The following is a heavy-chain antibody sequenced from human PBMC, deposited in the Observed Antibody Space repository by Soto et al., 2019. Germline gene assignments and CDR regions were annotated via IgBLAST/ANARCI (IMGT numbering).Heavy chain of an antibody. D-gene: IGHD3-22*01. J-gene: IGHJ4*02. CDR3: ARDRDRSGYPPYYFDY. CDR1: GFTFSSYA. V-gene: IGHV3-30-3*01. Sequence: GGSLRLSCAASGFTFSSYAMHWVRQAPGKGLEWVAVISYDGNNKYYADSVKGRFTISRDNSKNTLYLQMNSLRAEDTAVYYCARDRDRSGYPPYYFDYWGQGTLVTVSS. CDR2: ISYDGNNK.